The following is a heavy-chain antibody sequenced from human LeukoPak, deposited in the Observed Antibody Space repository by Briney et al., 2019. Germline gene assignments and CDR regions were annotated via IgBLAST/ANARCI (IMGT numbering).Heavy chain of an antibody. Sequence: PGGSLRLSCAASGFSLSGYYMDWVRQAPGNGLEWVGRSGNKANSYATEYAASVKGRFTISRDDSRNSLSLQMNSLKTEDAAVYYCARGNFYGGVYYSDYWGQGTLVTVSS. D-gene: IGHD3-22*01. CDR2: SGNKANSYAT. J-gene: IGHJ4*02. CDR1: GFSLSGYY. V-gene: IGHV3-72*01. CDR3: ARGNFYGGVYYSDY.